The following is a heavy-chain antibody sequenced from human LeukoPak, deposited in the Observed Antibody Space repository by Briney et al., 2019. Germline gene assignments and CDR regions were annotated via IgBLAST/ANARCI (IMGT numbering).Heavy chain of an antibody. CDR2: INHSGST. Sequence: SETLSLTCAVYGGSFSGYYWSWTRQPPGKGLEWIGEINHSGSTNYNPSLKSRVTISVDTSKNQFSLKLSSVTAADTAVYYCAREDYGDTTSIADYWGQGTLVTVSS. CDR3: AREDYGDTTSIADY. V-gene: IGHV4-34*01. D-gene: IGHD4-17*01. J-gene: IGHJ4*02. CDR1: GGSFSGYY.